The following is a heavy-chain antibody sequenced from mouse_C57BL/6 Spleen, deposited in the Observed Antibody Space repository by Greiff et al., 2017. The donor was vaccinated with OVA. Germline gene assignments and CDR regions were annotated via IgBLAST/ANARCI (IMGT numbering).Heavy chain of an antibody. D-gene: IGHD2-5*01. CDR3: ARNVYSNYYYAMDY. V-gene: IGHV2-2*01. CDR2: IWSGGST. Sequence: VQLQESGPGLVQPSQSLSITCTVSGFSLTSYGVHWVRQSPGKGLEWLGVIWSGGSTDYNAAFISRLSISKDNSKSQVFFKMNSLQADDTAIYYCARNVYSNYYYAMDYWGQGTSVTVSS. CDR1: GFSLTSYG. J-gene: IGHJ4*01.